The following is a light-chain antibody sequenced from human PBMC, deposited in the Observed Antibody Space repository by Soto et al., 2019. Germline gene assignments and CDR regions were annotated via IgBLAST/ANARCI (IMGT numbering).Light chain of an antibody. Sequence: DIQMTQSPSTLSASVGDRVTITCRASQSVNGWLAWYQQKPGRAPNLLIYQASSLQSGAPSTFSASGSGTEFTLTISSLQPEDFATYFCQQYKTYPWTFGQGTKV. V-gene: IGKV1-5*03. CDR3: QQYKTYPWT. J-gene: IGKJ1*01. CDR2: QAS. CDR1: QSVNGW.